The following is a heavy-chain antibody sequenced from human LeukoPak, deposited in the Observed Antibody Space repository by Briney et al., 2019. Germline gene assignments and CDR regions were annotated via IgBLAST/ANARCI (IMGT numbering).Heavy chain of an antibody. J-gene: IGHJ5*02. D-gene: IGHD3-10*01. CDR1: GGSISSYY. CDR3: ARRGGRGSSYWFDP. V-gene: IGHV4-59*08. Sequence: SETLSLTCTVSGGSISSYYWTWIRPPPGKGLEWIGYVYDSGSTNYNPSLQSRVTISVDTPKSQFSLKLTSVTAADTAVYYCARRGGRGSSYWFDPWGQGTLVTVSS. CDR2: VYDSGST.